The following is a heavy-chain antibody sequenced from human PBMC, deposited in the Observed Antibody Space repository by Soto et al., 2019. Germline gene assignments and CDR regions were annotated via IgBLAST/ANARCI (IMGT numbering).Heavy chain of an antibody. CDR2: ISYDGKST. J-gene: IGHJ3*01. CDR1: GFPFGSRA. Sequence: QLVESGGGVVRPGTSLRLSCSAPGFPFGSRAMHWVRQAPGKGLEWVAIISYDGKSTYYSAPVKGRFFISRDNSQNTLYLQMNSLTTEDTSLYYCARNLRLGISFGFNAFSDDAFDVWGRGAMVTVSS. D-gene: IGHD3-16*01. V-gene: IGHV3-30*03. CDR3: ARNLRLGISFGFNAFSDDAFDV.